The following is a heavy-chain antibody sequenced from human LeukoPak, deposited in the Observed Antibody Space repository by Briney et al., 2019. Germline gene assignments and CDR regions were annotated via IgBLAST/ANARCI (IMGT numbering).Heavy chain of an antibody. Sequence: GGSLRLSCAASGFTFSSYSMNWVRQAPGKGLEWVSSISSSSSYIYYADSVKGRVTISRDNAKNSLYLQMNSLRAEDTAVYYCASPFDGYSYGQFNYWGQGTLVTVSS. CDR3: ASPFDGYSYGQFNY. D-gene: IGHD5-18*01. CDR2: ISSSSSYI. V-gene: IGHV3-21*01. CDR1: GFTFSSYS. J-gene: IGHJ4*02.